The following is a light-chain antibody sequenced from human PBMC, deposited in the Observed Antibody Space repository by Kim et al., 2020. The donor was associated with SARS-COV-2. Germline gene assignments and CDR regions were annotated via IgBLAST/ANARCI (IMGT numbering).Light chain of an antibody. J-gene: IGKJ4*01. V-gene: IGKV1-8*01. CDR3: QQYYSYPPLT. CDR2: AAS. CDR1: QGISSY. Sequence: STGDRGTITCRASQGISSYLAWYQQKPGKAPKLLIYAASTLQSGVPSRFSGSGSGTDFTLTISCLQSEDFATYYCQQYYSYPPLTFGGGTKVDIK.